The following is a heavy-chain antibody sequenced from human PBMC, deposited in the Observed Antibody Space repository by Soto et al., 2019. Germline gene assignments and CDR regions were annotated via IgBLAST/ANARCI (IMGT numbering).Heavy chain of an antibody. Sequence: ASVKASCKASGYTFTGYYMHWVRQAPGQGLEWMGWINPNSGGTNYAQKFQGWVTMTRDTSISTAYTELSRLRSDDTAVYYCARDIYGSGSYYNPLFDYWGQGTLVTVSS. CDR3: ARDIYGSGSYYNPLFDY. CDR1: GYTFTGYY. V-gene: IGHV1-2*04. CDR2: INPNSGGT. J-gene: IGHJ4*02. D-gene: IGHD3-10*01.